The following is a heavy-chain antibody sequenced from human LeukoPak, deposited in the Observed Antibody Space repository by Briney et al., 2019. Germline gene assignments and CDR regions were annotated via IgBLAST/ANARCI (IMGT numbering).Heavy chain of an antibody. Sequence: PSETLSLTCTVSGGSISSSSYYWGWIRQPPGKGLEWIGSIYYSGSTYYNPSLKSRVTISVDTSKNQFSLKLSSVTAADTAVYYCARVRYFDWLSPAANWFDPWGQGTLVTVSS. V-gene: IGHV4-39*01. CDR2: IYYSGST. CDR1: GGSISSSSYY. J-gene: IGHJ5*02. CDR3: ARVRYFDWLSPAANWFDP. D-gene: IGHD3-9*01.